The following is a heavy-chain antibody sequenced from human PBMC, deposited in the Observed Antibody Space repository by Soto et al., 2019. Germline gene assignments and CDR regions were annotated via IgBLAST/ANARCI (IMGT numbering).Heavy chain of an antibody. CDR3: AKHYFDSSGYYFGDYFDF. CDR1: GFTFSSYA. Sequence: GGSLRLSCAASGFTFSSYAMSWVRQAPGKGPEWVSGFSGSGGSTYYPDSVKGRFTISRDNSKDTLYLQMNSLRAEDTAVYYCAKHYFDSSGYYFGDYFDFWGQGTLVTVSS. V-gene: IGHV3-23*01. CDR2: FSGSGGST. D-gene: IGHD3-22*01. J-gene: IGHJ4*02.